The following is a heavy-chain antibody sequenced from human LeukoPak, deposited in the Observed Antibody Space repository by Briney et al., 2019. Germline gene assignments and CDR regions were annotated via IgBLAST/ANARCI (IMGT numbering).Heavy chain of an antibody. V-gene: IGHV3-33*01. CDR1: GFTFSSYG. D-gene: IGHD5-18*01. J-gene: IGHJ5*02. Sequence: PGGSLRLSCVASGFTFSSYGMHWVRQAPGKGLEWVAVIWYDGSNKYYADSVKGRFTISRDNSKNTLYLQMNSLRAEDTAVYYCARGDGYLRSWGQGTLVTVSS. CDR2: IWYDGSNK. CDR3: ARGDGYLRS.